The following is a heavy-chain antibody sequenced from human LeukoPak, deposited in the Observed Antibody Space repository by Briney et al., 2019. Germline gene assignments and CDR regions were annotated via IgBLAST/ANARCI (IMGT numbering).Heavy chain of an antibody. CDR3: ARTREQWQVLDY. D-gene: IGHD6-19*01. Sequence: GGSLRLSCAASGYSFGSYGIHWVRQAPGKGLEWVAVISHEGSQTYYADSVRGRFTISRDNSKNMVYLQMNSLRAEDTAVYYCARTREQWQVLDYWGQGTLVTVSS. V-gene: IGHV3-30*03. CDR1: GYSFGSYG. J-gene: IGHJ4*02. CDR2: ISHEGSQT.